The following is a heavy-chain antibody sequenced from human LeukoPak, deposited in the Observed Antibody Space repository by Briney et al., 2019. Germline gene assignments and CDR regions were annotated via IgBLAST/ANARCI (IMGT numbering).Heavy chain of an antibody. CDR3: AKARTANDYGSGSFYKGFDS. D-gene: IGHD3-10*01. Sequence: GGSLRLSCVASGFSAFGLSSYAMSWVRQAPGKGLEWVSVVSASGFTSYVDSVKGRFTISSDKSKNTVHLDMDTLRAEDTALYYCAKARTANDYGSGSFYKGFDSWGQGTLVTVSS. CDR2: VSASGFT. J-gene: IGHJ4*02. V-gene: IGHV3-23*01. CDR1: GFSAFGLSSYA.